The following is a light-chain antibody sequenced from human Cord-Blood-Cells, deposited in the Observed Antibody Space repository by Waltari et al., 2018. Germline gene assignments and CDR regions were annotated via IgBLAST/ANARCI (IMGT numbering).Light chain of an antibody. CDR2: EGS. V-gene: IGLV2-23*01. J-gene: IGLJ3*02. CDR1: SSDVGSYNL. Sequence: QSDLTQPASVSGSPGQSITISCPGTSSDVGSYNLVSWYQQHPGKAPKLMIYEGSKRPSGVSTRFSGSKSGNTASLTIAVLQAEDEADYYCCSYAGTWVFGGGTKLTVL. CDR3: CSYAGTWV.